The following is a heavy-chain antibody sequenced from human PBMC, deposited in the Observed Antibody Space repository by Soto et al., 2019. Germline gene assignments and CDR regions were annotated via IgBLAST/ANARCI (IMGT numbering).Heavy chain of an antibody. CDR3: ARDPGFGFGYSYAFAMDV. CDR2: ISGYNGNT. J-gene: IGHJ6*02. CDR1: GYTFSNYG. V-gene: IGHV1-18*01. Sequence: QVQLVQSGAEVKKPGASVKVSCKASGYTFSNYGISWVRQGPGQGLVWMGWISGYNGNTHYEEKVQDRIKMTTDTSTSTTYLELRSLRSDDTAVYFCARDPGFGFGYSYAFAMDVWGQGTTVTVSS. D-gene: IGHD5-18*01.